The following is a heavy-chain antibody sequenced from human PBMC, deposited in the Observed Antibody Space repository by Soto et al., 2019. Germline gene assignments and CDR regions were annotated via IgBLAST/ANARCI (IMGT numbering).Heavy chain of an antibody. CDR2: IWYDGSNN. V-gene: IGHV3-33*01. Sequence: QVQLGELGEGWFQPGGPRRLPCTPSGSTFRSYAMHWVRQAQGKGRGGVEVIWYDGSNNNYADSVRARFTIPRDNSKNTLYLQMNSLRAEDTAVYYCASMGTNYYYYGMDVWGQGTTVTVSS. CDR1: GSTFRSYA. D-gene: IGHD7-27*01. CDR3: ASMGTNYYYYGMDV. J-gene: IGHJ6*02.